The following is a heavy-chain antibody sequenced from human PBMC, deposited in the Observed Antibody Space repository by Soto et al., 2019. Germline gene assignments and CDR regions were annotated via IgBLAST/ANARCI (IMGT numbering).Heavy chain of an antibody. CDR1: GGSISSSHW. D-gene: IGHD5-18*01. CDR3: ASHRGSTYGPYDY. CDR2: VYHSGSS. V-gene: IGHV4-4*02. Sequence: QVQLQESGPGLVKASGTLSVTCAVSGGSISSSHWWSWVRQPPGKGLEWIGEVYHSGSSNYNPSLKSRITISVDKSKNRFSLKVSSVTAADTALYYCASHRGSTYGPYDYWGQGILVTVSS. J-gene: IGHJ4*02.